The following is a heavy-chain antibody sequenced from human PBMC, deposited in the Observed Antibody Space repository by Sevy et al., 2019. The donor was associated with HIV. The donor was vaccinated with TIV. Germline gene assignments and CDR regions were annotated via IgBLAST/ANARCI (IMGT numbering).Heavy chain of an antibody. CDR1: GFIVSGYG. J-gene: IGHJ6*02. CDR2: IWSDGANR. CDR3: AKDFSMFSRHAMDV. D-gene: IGHD3-10*02. V-gene: IGHV3-33*06. Sequence: GGSLRLSCAASGFIVSGYGMHWVRQTPGKGLEWVAVIWSDGANRYYADSVKGRFTISRDDSKNTLYLQMNSLKAEDTAVYYCAKDFSMFSRHAMDVWGQGTTVTVSS.